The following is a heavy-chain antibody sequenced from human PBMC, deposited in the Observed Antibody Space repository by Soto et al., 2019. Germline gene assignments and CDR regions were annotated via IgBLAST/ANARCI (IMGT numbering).Heavy chain of an antibody. CDR3: AKPASSGGAPGY. Sequence: GGSLRLSCAASGFTFSSYGMHWVRQAPGKGLEWVAVITYDGSNKYYADSVKGRFTISRDNSKNTLYLQMNSLRAEDTAVYYCAKPASSGGAPGYWGQGTLITVSS. CDR1: GFTFSSYG. V-gene: IGHV3-30*18. D-gene: IGHD1-26*01. CDR2: ITYDGSNK. J-gene: IGHJ4*02.